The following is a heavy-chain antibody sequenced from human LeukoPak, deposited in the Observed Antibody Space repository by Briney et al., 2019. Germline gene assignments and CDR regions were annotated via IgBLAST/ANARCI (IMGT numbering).Heavy chain of an antibody. V-gene: IGHV5-51*01. CDR3: ARSLAPLAAAAPLIDY. D-gene: IGHD6-13*01. CDR2: IYPGDSDT. J-gene: IGHJ4*02. CDR1: GYSFTSYW. Sequence: GESLKISCKGSGYSFTSYWSGWVRQMPGKGLEWMGIIYPGDSDTRYRPSFQGQVTISADKSISTAYLQWSSLKASDTAMYYCARSLAPLAAAAPLIDYWGQGTLVTVSS.